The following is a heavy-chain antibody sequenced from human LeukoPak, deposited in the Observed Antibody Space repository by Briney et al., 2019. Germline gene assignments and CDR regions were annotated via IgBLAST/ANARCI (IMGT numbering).Heavy chain of an antibody. D-gene: IGHD7-27*01. J-gene: IGHJ4*02. CDR2: IGSSGGGI. Sequence: PGGSLRLYCAAPGFTFSTYTMYWVRHSPGKRLEWVSIIGSSGGGIHYADSVKGRFTISRDNSKNALYLQMNSLRVEDTAVYYCAIDPNWGTHSWGQGVLVTVSS. V-gene: IGHV3-23*01. CDR3: AIDPNWGTHS. CDR1: GFTFSTYT.